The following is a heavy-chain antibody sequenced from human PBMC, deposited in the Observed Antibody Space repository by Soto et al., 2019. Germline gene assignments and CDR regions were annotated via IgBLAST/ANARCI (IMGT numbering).Heavy chain of an antibody. CDR2: IYYSGST. CDR1: GGSISSYY. CDR3: ATQPRIWSYFDY. V-gene: IGHV4-59*08. Sequence: QVQLQESGPGLVKPSETLSLTCTVSGGSISSYYWSWIRQPPGKGLEWIGYIYYSGSTNYNPSLKRRVTISVDTSKNQFSLKLSSVTAADTAVYYCATQPRIWSYFDYWGQGTLVTVSS. D-gene: IGHD2-8*02. J-gene: IGHJ4*02.